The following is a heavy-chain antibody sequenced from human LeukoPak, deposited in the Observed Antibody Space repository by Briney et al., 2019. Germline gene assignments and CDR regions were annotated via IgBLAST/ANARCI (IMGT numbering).Heavy chain of an antibody. CDR2: ISGSGGST. CDR1: GFTFSSYA. CDR3: AKDGYSYGRPFDY. Sequence: PGGSLRLSCAASGFTFSSYAMSWVRQAPGKGLEWVSAISGSGGSTYYADSVKGRFTISRDNSKNTLYLQVNSLRVEDTAVYYCAKDGYSYGRPFDYWGQGTLVTVSS. J-gene: IGHJ4*02. D-gene: IGHD5-18*01. V-gene: IGHV3-23*01.